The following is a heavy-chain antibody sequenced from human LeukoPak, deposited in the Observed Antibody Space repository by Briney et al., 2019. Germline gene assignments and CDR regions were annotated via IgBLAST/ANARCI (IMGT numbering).Heavy chain of an antibody. V-gene: IGHV5-51*01. CDR2: IYPGDSDT. J-gene: IGHJ6*02. CDR1: GYSFTSYW. D-gene: IGHD2-2*02. CDR3: ARHATLGYCSSTSCYTAGYYYYGMDV. Sequence: GASLQISCKGSGYSFTSYWIGWVRQMPGKGLEWMGIIYPGDSDTRYSPSFQGQVTISADKSISTAYLQWSSLKASDTAMYYCARHATLGYCSSTSCYTAGYYYYGMDVWGQGTTVTVSS.